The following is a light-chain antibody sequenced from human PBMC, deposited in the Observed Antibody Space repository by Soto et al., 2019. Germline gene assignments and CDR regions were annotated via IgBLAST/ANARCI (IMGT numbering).Light chain of an antibody. Sequence: DIQRTQSPSFLSSSVGDRVTITCRASQGISSYLAWYQLKPGKAPKLLIFAASSLQSGVPSRFSGSGSGTNFTLTISSLQPEDFAAYYCQQSYSAPITFGQGTRLEI. CDR3: QQSYSAPIT. CDR1: QGISSY. V-gene: IGKV1-39*01. CDR2: AAS. J-gene: IGKJ5*01.